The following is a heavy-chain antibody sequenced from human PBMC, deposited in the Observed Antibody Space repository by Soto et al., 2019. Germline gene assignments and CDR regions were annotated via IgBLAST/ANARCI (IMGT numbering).Heavy chain of an antibody. CDR3: ARGDFLNRSGYSYFQH. J-gene: IGHJ1*01. V-gene: IGHV4-30-4*01. CDR1: GDSVTNGEYS. Sequence: QVQLQESGPGLVKPSQTLSLTCSVSGDSVTNGEYSWTWVRQSPGKGLEWIGHISYSGNTAYNPSLRSRLTISLNTSKNHFSLKLHAATVADTAVYYCARGDFLNRSGYSYFQHWGQGTPVSVSS. CDR2: ISYSGNT. D-gene: IGHD3-22*01.